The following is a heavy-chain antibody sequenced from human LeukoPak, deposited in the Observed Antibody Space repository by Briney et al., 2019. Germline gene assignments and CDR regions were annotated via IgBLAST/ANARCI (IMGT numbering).Heavy chain of an antibody. CDR2: IYYSGST. V-gene: IGHV4-59*01. CDR1: GGSISSYY. CDR3: ARDQKGYFDY. J-gene: IGHJ4*02. Sequence: PSETLSLTCTVSGGSISSYYWSWLRQPPGKGLEWIGYIYYSGSTNYNPSLKSRVTISVDTSKNQFSLKLSSVTAADTAVYYCARDQKGYFDYWGQGTLVTVSS.